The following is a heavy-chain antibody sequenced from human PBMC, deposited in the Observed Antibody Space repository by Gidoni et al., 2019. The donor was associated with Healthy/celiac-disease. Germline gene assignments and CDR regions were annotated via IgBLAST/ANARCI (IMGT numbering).Heavy chain of an antibody. J-gene: IGHJ3*02. CDR3: ARSADMLTGKAADAFDI. V-gene: IGHV3-33*01. CDR1: GFTFSSYG. D-gene: IGHD3-9*01. CDR2: IWYDGSNK. Sequence: QVQLVESGGGVVQPGRSLRLSCAASGFTFSSYGMHWVRQAPGKGLEWVAVIWYDGSNKYYADSVKGRFTISRDNSKNTLYLQMNSLRAEDTAVYYCARSADMLTGKAADAFDIWGQGTMVTVSS.